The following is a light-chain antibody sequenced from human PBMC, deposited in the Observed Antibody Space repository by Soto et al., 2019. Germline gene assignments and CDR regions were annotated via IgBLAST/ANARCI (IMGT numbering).Light chain of an antibody. Sequence: QSVLTQPPSASGSPGQSVTISCTGTNNDVGFYDFVSWYQHHPGKAPRLIIYEVVQRPSGVPDRFSGSKSGNTASLTVSGLQAAEEADYFCKSYAGSNTYVFGSGTQLTVL. CDR2: EVV. J-gene: IGLJ7*01. CDR3: KSYAGSNTYV. V-gene: IGLV2-8*01. CDR1: NNDVGFYDF.